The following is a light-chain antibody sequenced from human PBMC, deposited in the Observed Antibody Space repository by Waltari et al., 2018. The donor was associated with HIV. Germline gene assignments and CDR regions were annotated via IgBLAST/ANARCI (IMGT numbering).Light chain of an antibody. V-gene: IGLV3-21*02. CDR1: HIGSKT. J-gene: IGLJ3*02. CDR3: PVWETIGDHRV. CDR2: DDG. Sequence: SYVMTQSPSVSVAPGQTARITCGGYHIGSKTAHWYQQKPGQAPVLAVYDDGVPPTGSRERFSGSNSGNTATLTISRVEAADEASYYWPVWETIGDHRVVGGGTTLTVI.